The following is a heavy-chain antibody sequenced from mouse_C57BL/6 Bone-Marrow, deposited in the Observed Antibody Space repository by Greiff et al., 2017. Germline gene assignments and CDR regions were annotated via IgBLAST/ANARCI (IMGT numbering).Heavy chain of an antibody. CDR1: GYSFTGYY. CDR3: ARGDYYGLYLPPWFAY. Sequence: VQLQQSGPELVKPGASVKISCKASGYSFTGYYMHWVKQSSEKSLEWIGEINPSTGGTSSNQKFKGKATLTVDKSSSTAYMQLKSLTSEDSAVYYCARGDYYGLYLPPWFAYWGQGTLVTVSA. V-gene: IGHV1-43*01. D-gene: IGHD1-1*01. CDR2: INPSTGGT. J-gene: IGHJ3*01.